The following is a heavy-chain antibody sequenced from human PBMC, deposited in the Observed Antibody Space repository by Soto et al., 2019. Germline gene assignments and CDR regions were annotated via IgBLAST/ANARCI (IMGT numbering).Heavy chain of an antibody. CDR3: ARDNYYGSGSYNWFDP. CDR1: GFTFSTYA. Sequence: QVQLVESGGGVVQPGRSLRLSCTASGFTFSTYAMHWVRQAPGKGLEWVAVISYDGSNKYYADSVKGRFTISKDNSKNTQYLQMNSLRAEDTAVYYCARDNYYGSGSYNWFDPWGQGTLVTVSS. CDR2: ISYDGSNK. J-gene: IGHJ5*02. D-gene: IGHD3-10*01. V-gene: IGHV3-30-3*01.